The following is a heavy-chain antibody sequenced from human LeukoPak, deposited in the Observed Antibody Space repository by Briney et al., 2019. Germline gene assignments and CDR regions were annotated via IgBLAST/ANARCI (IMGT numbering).Heavy chain of an antibody. V-gene: IGHV1-18*01. CDR2: ISAYNDDT. CDR1: GYTFASYG. Sequence: ASVKVSCKASGYTFASYGISWVRQAPGQGLEWMGWISAYNDDTRYAQHLQGRVTLTTDTSTGTAYMELRSLTSDGTALYYCARDTALIITPGGPDYWGQGTLVTVSS. CDR3: ARDTALIITPGGPDY. D-gene: IGHD3-10*01. J-gene: IGHJ4*02.